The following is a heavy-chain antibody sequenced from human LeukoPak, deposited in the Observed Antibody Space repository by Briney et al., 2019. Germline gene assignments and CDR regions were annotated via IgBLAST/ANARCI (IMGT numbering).Heavy chain of an antibody. D-gene: IGHD1-26*01. CDR1: GFTFSSYG. J-gene: IGHJ5*02. CDR2: IRYDGSNK. V-gene: IGHV3-30*02. Sequence: GGSLRLSCAASGFTFSSYGIHWVRQAPGKGLEWVAFIRYDGSNKYHADSVKGRFTISRDNSKNTVYLQMNSLRAEDTAVYYCARIWHIVGAHTWFDPWGQGTLVTVSS. CDR3: ARIWHIVGAHTWFDP.